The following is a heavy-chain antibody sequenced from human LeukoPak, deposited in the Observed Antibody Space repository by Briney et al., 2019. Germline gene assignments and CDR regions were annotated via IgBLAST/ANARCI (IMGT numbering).Heavy chain of an antibody. CDR3: ARTGYSSGWWTPYYFDY. Sequence: SETLSLTCAVYGGSFSGYYWSWIRQPPGKGLEWIGEINHSGSTNYNPSLKSRVTISVDTSKNQFSLKLSSVTAADTAVYYCARTGYSSGWWTPYYFDYWGQGTLVTVSS. V-gene: IGHV4-34*01. D-gene: IGHD6-19*01. CDR2: INHSGST. CDR1: GGSFSGYY. J-gene: IGHJ4*02.